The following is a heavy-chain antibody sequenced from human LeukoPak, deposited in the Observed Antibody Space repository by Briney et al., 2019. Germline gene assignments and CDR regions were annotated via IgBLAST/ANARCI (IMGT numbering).Heavy chain of an antibody. D-gene: IGHD5-18*01. CDR1: GASISAYH. CDR3: ARDYSYPNY. J-gene: IGHJ4*02. Sequence: SETLSLTCSVSGASISAYHWSWIRQPAGKGLEWIGRIYSSGRTNYIPSLKSRLTMSVDTSKNQFSLKLNSVTAADTAVYYCARDYSYPNYWGQGTLVTVSS. CDR2: IYSSGRT. V-gene: IGHV4-4*07.